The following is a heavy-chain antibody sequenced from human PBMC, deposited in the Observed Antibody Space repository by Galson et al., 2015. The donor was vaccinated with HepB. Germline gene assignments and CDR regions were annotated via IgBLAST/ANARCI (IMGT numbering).Heavy chain of an antibody. V-gene: IGHV3-48*03. J-gene: IGHJ4*02. D-gene: IGHD6-13*01. CDR1: GFTFSSYE. CDR2: ISKSGWTT. Sequence: SLRLSCAASGFTFSSYEMNWVRQAPGKGLEWVSYISKSGWTTYYADSVKGRFTISRDNAKNSLYLQMNRLRAEDTAVYYCARDPGIAAAGTNVDDWGQGMLVTVSS. CDR3: ARDPGIAAAGTNVDD.